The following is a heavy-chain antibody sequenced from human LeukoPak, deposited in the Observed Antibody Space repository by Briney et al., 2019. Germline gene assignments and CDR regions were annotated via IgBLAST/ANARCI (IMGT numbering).Heavy chain of an antibody. CDR3: AGSSSAIYYFDY. CDR2: IYHSGST. Sequence: PSETLSRTCTVSGYSISSGYYWGWIRQPPGKGLEWIGSIYHSGSTYYNPSLKSRVTISVDTSKNQFSLKLSSVTAADTAVYYSAGSSSAIYYFDYWGQGTLVTVSS. V-gene: IGHV4-38-2*02. D-gene: IGHD6-25*01. J-gene: IGHJ4*02. CDR1: GYSISSGYY.